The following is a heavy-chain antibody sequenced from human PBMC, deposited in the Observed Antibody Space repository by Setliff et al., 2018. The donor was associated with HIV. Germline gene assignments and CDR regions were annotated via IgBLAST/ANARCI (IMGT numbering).Heavy chain of an antibody. CDR2: INHSGST. CDR3: ARGLEAYSGDGIDY. CDR1: GGSIRNYY. D-gene: IGHD5-12*01. V-gene: IGHV4-34*01. Sequence: PSETLSLTCTVFGGSIRNYYCGWIRQPPGKGLEWVGEINHSGSTNYNPSLKSRATISVDTSKNQFSLKLSSVTAADTAVYYYARGLEAYSGDGIDYWGQGTLVTVSS. J-gene: IGHJ4*02.